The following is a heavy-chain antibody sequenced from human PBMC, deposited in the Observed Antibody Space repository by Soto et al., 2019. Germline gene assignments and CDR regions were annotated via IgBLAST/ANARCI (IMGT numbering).Heavy chain of an antibody. CDR1: GFTFSSYA. V-gene: IGHV3-23*01. CDR3: AKDANRDYYDSSGKDY. Sequence: GSLRLSCAASGFTFSSYAMSWVRQAPGKGLEWVSAISGSGGSTYYADSVKGRFTISRDNSKNTLYLQMNSLRAEDTAVYYCAKDANRDYYDSSGKDYWXQGTLVTVS. D-gene: IGHD3-22*01. J-gene: IGHJ4*02. CDR2: ISGSGGST.